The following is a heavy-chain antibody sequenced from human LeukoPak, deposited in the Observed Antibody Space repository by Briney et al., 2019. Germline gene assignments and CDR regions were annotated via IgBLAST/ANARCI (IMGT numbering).Heavy chain of an antibody. J-gene: IGHJ4*02. Sequence: GGSLRLSCAASGFTFNDYWMHWVRQPPGRGLVWVSRINNDGSSTNYANSVKGRFTISRDNSKDMLFLQMNSLRVDDTAIYYCVGEVGSRQMNSWGQGTLVTVSS. CDR1: GFTFNDYW. V-gene: IGHV3-74*01. D-gene: IGHD1-26*01. CDR3: VGEVGSRQMNS. CDR2: INNDGSST.